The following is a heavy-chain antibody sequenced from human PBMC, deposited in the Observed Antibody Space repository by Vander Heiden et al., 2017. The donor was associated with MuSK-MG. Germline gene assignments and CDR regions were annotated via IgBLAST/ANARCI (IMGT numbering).Heavy chain of an antibody. CDR2: IWYDGSNK. CDR1: GFTFRSYG. D-gene: IGHD6-19*01. Sequence: QVQLVESGGGVVQPGRSLRLSWAASGFTFRSYGMHWVRQAPGKGLEWVAVIWYDGSNKYYADSVKGRFTISRDNSKNTLYLQMNSLRAEDTAVYYCARNKALYSSGWYYFDYWGQGTLVTVSS. J-gene: IGHJ4*02. V-gene: IGHV3-33*01. CDR3: ARNKALYSSGWYYFDY.